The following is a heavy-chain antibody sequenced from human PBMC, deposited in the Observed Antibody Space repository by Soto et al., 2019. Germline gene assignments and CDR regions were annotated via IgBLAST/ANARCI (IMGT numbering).Heavy chain of an antibody. J-gene: IGHJ3*01. V-gene: IGHV3-15*01. CDR3: GEVDGPDAFDL. CDR2: IKSKTDGGTT. CDR1: GFTFSNAW. D-gene: IGHD6-19*01. Sequence: LRLSCAASGFTFSNAWMSWVRQAPGKGLERVGRIKSKTDGGTTDYAAPVKGRFTISRDDSKNTLYLQMNSLKTEDTDVYYCGEVDGPDAFDLWGQGTMVTVSS.